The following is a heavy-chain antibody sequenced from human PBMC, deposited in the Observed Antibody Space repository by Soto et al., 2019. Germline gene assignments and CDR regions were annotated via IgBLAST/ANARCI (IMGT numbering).Heavy chain of an antibody. CDR3: ARDLWSSDNRFDS. Sequence: LRLSCGASGFSFSSYWMHLVRQAPVNGLVLVSRISNEGSSGTYADSVKVRFTISRDNFKNTLYLQMNSLRVEDTAVYYCARDLWSSDNRFDSWGQGTLVTVSS. V-gene: IGHV3-74*01. CDR1: GFSFSSYW. CDR2: ISNEGSSG. D-gene: IGHD6-19*01. J-gene: IGHJ5*01.